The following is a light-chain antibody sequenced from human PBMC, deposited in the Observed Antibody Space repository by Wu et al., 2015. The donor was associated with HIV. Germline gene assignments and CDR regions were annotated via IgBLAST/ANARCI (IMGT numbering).Light chain of an antibody. J-gene: IGKJ1*01. Sequence: EIVLTQSPDTLSLSPGERATLSCRASQSINSYLAWYQQRPGQAPRLLIYDASNRATGIPARFSGSGSGTDFTLTISSLEPEDFALYYCQQRSNWPWTFGQGTKVEFK. CDR3: QQRSNWPWT. CDR1: QSINSY. V-gene: IGKV3-11*01. CDR2: DAS.